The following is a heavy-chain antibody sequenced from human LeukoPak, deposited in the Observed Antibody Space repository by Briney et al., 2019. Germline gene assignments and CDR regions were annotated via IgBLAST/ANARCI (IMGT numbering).Heavy chain of an antibody. CDR2: IYDSGST. CDR1: GGSIRSSYYY. J-gene: IGHJ6*02. Sequence: PSETLPLTCTVSGGSIRSSYYYWGWIRQPPGKGLEWIGSIYDSGSTYYNPSLKSRVTISVDTSKNQFSLKLSSVTAADTAVYYCASRSVYYYGMDVWGQGTTVTVSS. V-gene: IGHV4-39*07. CDR3: ASRSVYYYGMDV.